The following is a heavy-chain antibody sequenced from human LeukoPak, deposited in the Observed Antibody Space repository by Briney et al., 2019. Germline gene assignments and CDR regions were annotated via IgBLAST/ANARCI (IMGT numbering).Heavy chain of an antibody. D-gene: IGHD2-15*01. V-gene: IGHV1-69*04. J-gene: IGHJ4*02. CDR1: GGTFSSYA. Sequence: ASVKVSCKASGGTFSSYAISWVRQAPGQGLEWMGRIIPILGIANYAQKFQGRVTITADKSTSTAYMELSSLRSEDTAVYYCARAAVVVAEIDYWGQGTLVTVSS. CDR3: ARAAVVVAEIDY. CDR2: IIPILGIA.